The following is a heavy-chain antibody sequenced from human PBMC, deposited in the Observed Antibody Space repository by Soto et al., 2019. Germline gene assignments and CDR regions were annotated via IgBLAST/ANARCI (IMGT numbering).Heavy chain of an antibody. V-gene: IGHV3-64D*06. CDR1: GFTFSSYS. J-gene: IGHJ6*02. Sequence: GGSLRLSCSACGFTFSSYSIHWVRQAPWKGLEYVSAISSNGGSTYYADSVKGRFTISRDNSKNTLYLQMSSLRAEDTAVYYCFNVSRLYSSSRASYYYSYGMDVLGQGTTLTVSS. CDR2: ISSNGGST. D-gene: IGHD6-6*01. CDR3: FNVSRLYSSSRASYYYSYGMDV.